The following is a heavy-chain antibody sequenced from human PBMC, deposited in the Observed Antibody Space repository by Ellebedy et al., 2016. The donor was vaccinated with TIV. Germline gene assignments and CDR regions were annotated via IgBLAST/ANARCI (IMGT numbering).Heavy chain of an antibody. CDR3: ARVRFGDTAVDY. CDR1: GFTFSSYD. CDR2: IGTAGDT. V-gene: IGHV3-13*01. J-gene: IGHJ4*03. D-gene: IGHD2-21*01. Sequence: GGSLRLSCAASGFTFSSYDMHWVRQGTGKGLEWVSAIGTAGDTYYPGSVKGRFTTSRENAKNSLYLQITSLSAEDTAVYYCARVRFGDTAVDYWGQGTLVTVSS.